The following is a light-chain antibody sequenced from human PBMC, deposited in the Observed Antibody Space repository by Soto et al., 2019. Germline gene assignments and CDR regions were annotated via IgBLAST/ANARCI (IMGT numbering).Light chain of an antibody. CDR1: QSVITD. CDR2: GAS. Sequence: EIVMTQSPATLSVSPGERATLSCRASQSVITDFAWYQQRPGQAPRLLIYGASTRATGIPARFSGSGSGTEFTLTISSLQSEDFGVYYCQQYNNWPPLYTFGPGTKLEIK. J-gene: IGKJ2*01. CDR3: QQYNNWPPLYT. V-gene: IGKV3-15*01.